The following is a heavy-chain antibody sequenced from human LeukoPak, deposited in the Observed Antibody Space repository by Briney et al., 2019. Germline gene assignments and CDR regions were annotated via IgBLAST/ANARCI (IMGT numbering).Heavy chain of an antibody. D-gene: IGHD3-22*01. V-gene: IGHV3-53*01. CDR3: AIYDSSGYYNY. J-gene: IGHJ4*02. Sequence: GGSLRLSCAASGFTVSSNDMSWVRQAPGKGLEWVSVIYSGGRTFYADSVKGRFTISKDNSKNTLYLQMNSLRAEDTAVYYCAIYDSSGYYNYWGQGTLVTVSS. CDR1: GFTVSSND. CDR2: IYSGGRT.